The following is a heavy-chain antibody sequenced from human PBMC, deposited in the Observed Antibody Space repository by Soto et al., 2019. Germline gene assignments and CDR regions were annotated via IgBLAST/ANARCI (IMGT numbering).Heavy chain of an antibody. CDR1: GYTFTSYG. V-gene: IGHV1-18*01. J-gene: IGHJ4*02. Sequence: ASVKVSCKASGYTFTSYGISWVRQAPGQGLEWMGWISAYNGNTNYAQKLQGRVTMTTDTSTSTAYMELRSLRSDDTAVYYCARDRGGYDFWSGYYNLADYWGQGTLVTVSS. D-gene: IGHD3-3*01. CDR2: ISAYNGNT. CDR3: ARDRGGYDFWSGYYNLADY.